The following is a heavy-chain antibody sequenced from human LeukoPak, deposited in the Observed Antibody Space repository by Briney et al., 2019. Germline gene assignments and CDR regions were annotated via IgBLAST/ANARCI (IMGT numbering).Heavy chain of an antibody. V-gene: IGHV3-23*01. D-gene: IGHD3-10*01. Sequence: GGSLRLSCAASGFSFSSYGMNWVRQAPGKGLEWVPAISGSGGTTYYADSVKGRFTISRDNSKNTLYLQMNSLRAEDTAVYYCAKGSGGSGSYSKYYFDYWGQGTLVTVSS. CDR1: GFSFSSYG. J-gene: IGHJ4*02. CDR3: AKGSGGSGSYSKYYFDY. CDR2: ISGSGGTT.